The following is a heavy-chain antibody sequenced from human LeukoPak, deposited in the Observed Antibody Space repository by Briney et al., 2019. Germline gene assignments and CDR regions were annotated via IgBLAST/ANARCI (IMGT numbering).Heavy chain of an antibody. D-gene: IGHD3-22*01. CDR3: ARVNGSTSAHYDSSGFQRYYFDY. CDR2: ISSSSSYI. CDR1: GFTFSDYY. Sequence: PGGSLRLSCAASGFTFSDYYMSWIRQAPGKGLEWVSSISSSSSYIYYTDSVRGRFTISRDNAGKSLYLQMNSLRAEDTAVYYCARVNGSTSAHYDSSGFQRYYFDYWGQGTLATVSS. J-gene: IGHJ4*02. V-gene: IGHV3-11*06.